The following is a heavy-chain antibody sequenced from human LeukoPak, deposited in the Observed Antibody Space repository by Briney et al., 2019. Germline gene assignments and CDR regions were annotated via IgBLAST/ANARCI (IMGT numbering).Heavy chain of an antibody. Sequence: GGAPRLSCAASGFTFCNYAIHWGRPGPGKGLEWVKLISYDGSNKYYADSVKGRFTISRDNSKNTVYLQMNSLRAEDTAVYYCARDLYYFGSGSLPDYWGQGTLVTVSS. CDR1: GFTFCNYA. D-gene: IGHD3-10*01. J-gene: IGHJ4*02. V-gene: IGHV3-30-3*01. CDR3: ARDLYYFGSGSLPDY. CDR2: ISYDGSNK.